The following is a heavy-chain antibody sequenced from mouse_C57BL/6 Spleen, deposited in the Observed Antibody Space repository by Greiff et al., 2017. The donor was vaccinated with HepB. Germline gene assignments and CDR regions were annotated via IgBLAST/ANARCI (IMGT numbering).Heavy chain of an antibody. J-gene: IGHJ4*01. CDR2: IYPGDGDT. Sequence: VKLMESGPELVKPGASVKISCKASGYAFSSSWMNWVKQRPGKGLEWIGRIYPGDGDTNYNGKFKGKATLTADKSSSTAYMQLSSLTSEDSAVYFCARQGQLRFYYYAMDYWGQGTSVTVAS. CDR3: ARQGQLRFYYYAMDY. CDR1: GYAFSSSW. V-gene: IGHV1-82*01. D-gene: IGHD3-2*02.